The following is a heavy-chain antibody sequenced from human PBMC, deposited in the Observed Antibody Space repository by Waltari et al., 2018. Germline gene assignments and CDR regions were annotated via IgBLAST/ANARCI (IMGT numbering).Heavy chain of an antibody. Sequence: QVQLQQWGAGLLKPSETLSLTCAVYGGSFSGYYWSWIRQHPGKGLEWIGEINHSGSTNYNPSLKSRVTISVDTSKNQFSLKLSSVTAADTAVYYCARGIGGIVVVVAATHFDYWGQGTLVTVSS. J-gene: IGHJ4*02. V-gene: IGHV4-34*01. D-gene: IGHD2-15*01. CDR3: ARGIGGIVVVVAATHFDY. CDR1: GGSFSGYY. CDR2: INHSGST.